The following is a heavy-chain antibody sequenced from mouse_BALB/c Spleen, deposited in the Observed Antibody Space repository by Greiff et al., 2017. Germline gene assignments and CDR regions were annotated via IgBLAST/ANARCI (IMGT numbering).Heavy chain of an antibody. D-gene: IGHD2-1*01. Sequence: QVQLKQSGAELMKPGASVKISCKATGYTFSSYWIEWVKQRPGHGLEWIGEILPGSGSTNYNEKFKGKATFTADTSSNTAYMQLSSLTSEDSAVYYCARHGNAMDYWGQGTSVTVSS. CDR1: GYTFSSYW. CDR2: ILPGSGST. CDR3: ARHGNAMDY. V-gene: IGHV1-9*01. J-gene: IGHJ4*01.